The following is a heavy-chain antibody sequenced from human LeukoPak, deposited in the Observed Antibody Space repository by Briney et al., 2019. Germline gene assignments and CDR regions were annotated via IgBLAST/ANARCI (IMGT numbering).Heavy chain of an antibody. J-gene: IGHJ6*02. D-gene: IGHD4-17*01. V-gene: IGHV3-30*18. CDR3: AKGVGYGGMDV. CDR2: ISYDGHNE. Sequence: GGTLRLSCVASGLTFSGYGMHWVRHAPGKGLEWVAVISYDGHNEYYGDSVKGRFTISRDNSKNTVSLQMDSLRAEDTGIYCCAKGVGYGGMDVWGQGTTVTVSS. CDR1: GLTFSGYG.